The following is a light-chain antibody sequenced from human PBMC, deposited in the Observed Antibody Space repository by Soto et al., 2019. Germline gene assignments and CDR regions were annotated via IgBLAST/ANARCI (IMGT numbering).Light chain of an antibody. CDR3: QQYESYPMT. J-gene: IGKJ4*01. V-gene: IGKV1-5*03. Sequence: DSQMTQYPSTLSASVGDRVTITCRASQSISSWLAWYQQKPGKAPKLLISKASTLQSGVPPRFSGSGSGTEFTLTISSLQPDDFATYYYQQYESYPMTFGGGTKVDIK. CDR2: KAS. CDR1: QSISSW.